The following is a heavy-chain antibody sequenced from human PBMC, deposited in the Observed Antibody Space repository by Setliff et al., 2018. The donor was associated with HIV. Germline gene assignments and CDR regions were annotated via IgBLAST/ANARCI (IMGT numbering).Heavy chain of an antibody. CDR3: ARVTSDSSGYYWGYYFDY. CDR1: GFTFRNAW. V-gene: IGHV3-11*04. Sequence: GGSLRLSCAGSGFTFRNAWMSWVRQAPGKGLKWISYISSSGDTIHYGDSVNGRFTISRDNSENTLYLQMNGLRSEDTAVYYCARVTSDSSGYYWGYYFDYWGQGTRVTVSS. CDR2: ISSSGDTI. J-gene: IGHJ4*02. D-gene: IGHD3-22*01.